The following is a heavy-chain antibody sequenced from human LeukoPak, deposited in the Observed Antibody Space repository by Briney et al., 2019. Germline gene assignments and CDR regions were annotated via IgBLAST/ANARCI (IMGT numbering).Heavy chain of an antibody. Sequence: PSQTLSLTCTVSGGSISSGGYYWSWIRQHPGKGLEWIGYIYYSGSPYYNPSLKSRLTISVDTSKNQFSLELTSVTAVDTAVYYCARAYSYYYQSSGYYAPKYFQHWGQGTLVTVSS. CDR3: ARAYSYYYQSSGYYAPKYFQH. J-gene: IGHJ1*01. V-gene: IGHV4-31*03. CDR2: IYYSGSP. CDR1: GGSISSGGYY. D-gene: IGHD3-22*01.